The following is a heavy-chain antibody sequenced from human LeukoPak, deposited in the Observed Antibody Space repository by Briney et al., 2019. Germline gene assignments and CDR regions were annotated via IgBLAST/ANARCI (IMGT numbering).Heavy chain of an antibody. CDR1: GFAFNTYA. CDR2: IWHDGSHK. V-gene: IGHV3-33*01. Sequence: GGSLRLSSAASGFAFNTYAMHWVRQAPGQGLEWVALIWHDGSHKFYSNSVRGQFTISRDNSKNTVSLQMNNLRPEDTAVYYCAREISGSASYPDFWGQGTLVTVSS. J-gene: IGHJ4*02. D-gene: IGHD3-10*01. CDR3: AREISGSASYPDF.